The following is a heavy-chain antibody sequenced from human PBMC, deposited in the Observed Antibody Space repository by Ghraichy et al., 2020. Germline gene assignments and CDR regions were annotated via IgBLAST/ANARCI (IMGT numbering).Heavy chain of an antibody. V-gene: IGHV3-30*18. D-gene: IGHD6-19*01. CDR3: AKIAVTGQHYFDY. CDR2: ISSDGSYI. Sequence: GGSLRLPCAVSGLTFRSYGMYWVRQAPGKALEWVALISSDGSYIKYSDSVKGRFTISRDNSKNTLYLQMNSLRGEDTAICYCAKIAVTGQHYFDYWGQGTLVTVSA. CDR1: GLTFRSYG. J-gene: IGHJ4*02.